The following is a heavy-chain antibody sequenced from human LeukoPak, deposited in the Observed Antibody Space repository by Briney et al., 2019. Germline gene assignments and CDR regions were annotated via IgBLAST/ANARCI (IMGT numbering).Heavy chain of an antibody. CDR1: GFTLTNYG. J-gene: IGHJ4*02. CDR2: ITGSRGRT. CDR3: ATAYYDILTGYYGAPFDY. D-gene: IGHD3-9*01. Sequence: PGGSLRLSCAASGFTLTNYGMVWVRQAPGKGLDWVSAITGSRGRTYYADSVKGRFTISRDNSKNILYLQMNSLRGEDTAVYYCATAYYDILTGYYGAPFDYWGQGTLLTVSS. V-gene: IGHV3-23*01.